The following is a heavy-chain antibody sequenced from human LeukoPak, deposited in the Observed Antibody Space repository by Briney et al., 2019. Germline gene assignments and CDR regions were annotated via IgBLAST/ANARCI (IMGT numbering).Heavy chain of an antibody. CDR3: ATYVRGDFDY. CDR1: GFTFSSYA. D-gene: IGHD3-10*02. CDR2: VSGGGGST. V-gene: IGHV3-23*01. Sequence: PGGSLRLSCETSGFTFSSYAMSWVRQAPGKGLEWVSTVSGGGGSTWYADSVKGRFTISRDNSKNTLYLQMNSLRAEDTAAYYCATYVRGDFDYWGQGTLVTVSS. J-gene: IGHJ4*02.